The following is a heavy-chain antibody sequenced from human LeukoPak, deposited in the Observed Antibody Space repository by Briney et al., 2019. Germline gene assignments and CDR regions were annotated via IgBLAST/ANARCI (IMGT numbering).Heavy chain of an antibody. CDR3: ARHFGGDYFDF. CDR1: GGSISSSY. CDR2: IYYSGST. Sequence: SETLSLTCTVSGGSISSSYWSWIRQPPGKGLEWIAYIYYSGSTHYNPSLKSRVTISVDTSKNHFSLKLSSVTAADTAVYYCARHFGGDYFDFWGQGTLVTVSS. D-gene: IGHD3-16*01. V-gene: IGHV4-59*08. J-gene: IGHJ4*02.